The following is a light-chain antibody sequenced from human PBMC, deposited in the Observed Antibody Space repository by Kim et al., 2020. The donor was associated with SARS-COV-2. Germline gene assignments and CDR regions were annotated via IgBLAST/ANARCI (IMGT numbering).Light chain of an antibody. V-gene: IGLV3-21*04. Sequence: PGGTAPITFAGRTIEGKRVSCYNQSPVQAPLLVIYFDGNRPSGTPEQFSGANSRNTTTLTITRVKAGDEADYYCQVWDPSSDHWVFGGGTRLTVL. CDR1: TIEGKR. J-gene: IGLJ3*02. CDR3: QVWDPSSDHWV. CDR2: FDG.